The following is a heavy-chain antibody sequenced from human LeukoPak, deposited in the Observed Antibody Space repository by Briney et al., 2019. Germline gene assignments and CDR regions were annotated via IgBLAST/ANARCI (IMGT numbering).Heavy chain of an antibody. V-gene: IGHV3-30*18. CDR3: AKDGGSDPDSFDI. J-gene: IGHJ3*02. Sequence: GGPLRLSCAASGFTFSSYGMHWVRQAPGKGLEWVAVISYDGSNKYYADSVKGRFTISRDNSKNTLYLQMNSLRAEDTAVYYCAKDGGSDPDSFDIWGQGTMVTVSS. CDR1: GFTFSSYG. CDR2: ISYDGSNK. D-gene: IGHD2-15*01.